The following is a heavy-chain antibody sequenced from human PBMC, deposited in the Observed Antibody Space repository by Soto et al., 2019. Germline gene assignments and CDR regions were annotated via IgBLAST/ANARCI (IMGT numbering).Heavy chain of an antibody. D-gene: IGHD3-22*01. Sequence: QVQLVESGGGVVQPGRSLRLSCAASGFTFSSYGMHWVRQAPGKGLEWVAVIWYDGSNKYYADSVKGRFTISRDNSKNTLYLQMNSLRAEDTAVYYCARGPYYYESSGNFDYWGQGTLVTVSS. J-gene: IGHJ4*02. V-gene: IGHV3-33*01. CDR1: GFTFSSYG. CDR2: IWYDGSNK. CDR3: ARGPYYYESSGNFDY.